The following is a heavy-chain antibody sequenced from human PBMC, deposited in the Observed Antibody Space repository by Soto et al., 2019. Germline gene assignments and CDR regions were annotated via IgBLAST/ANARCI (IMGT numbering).Heavy chain of an antibody. J-gene: IGHJ3*02. CDR1: GFTFSDYY. CDR3: SGYYSYAFDI. D-gene: IGHD3-22*01. CDR2: ISSSGSTI. Sequence: QVQLVESGGGLVNPGWSLRLSCAASGFTFSDYYMSWIRLAPGKGLEWVSYISSSGSTIYYADSVKGRFTISRDNAKNSLFLQMNSLRAEDTAVFYGSGYYSYAFDIWGQGTMVTVSS. V-gene: IGHV3-11*01.